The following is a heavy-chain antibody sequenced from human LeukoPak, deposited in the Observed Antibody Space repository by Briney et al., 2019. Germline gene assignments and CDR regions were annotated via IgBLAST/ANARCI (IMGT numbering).Heavy chain of an antibody. CDR1: GFTFSSYG. V-gene: IGHV3-30*18. CDR3: AKDWCLDYAPGDV. Sequence: GGSLRLSCAASGFTFSSYGMHWVRQAPGKGLEWVAVISYDGSNKYYTDSVKGRFTISRDNSKNTLYLQMNSLRADDTAVYYCAKDWCLDYAPGDVWGLGTTVTVSS. CDR2: ISYDGSNK. J-gene: IGHJ6*02. D-gene: IGHD4-17*01.